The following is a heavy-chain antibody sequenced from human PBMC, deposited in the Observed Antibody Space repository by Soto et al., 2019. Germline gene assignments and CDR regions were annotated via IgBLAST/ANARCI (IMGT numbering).Heavy chain of an antibody. Sequence: QVQLQESGPGLVKPSQTLSLTCTVSGGSISSGDYYWSWIRQPPGKGLEWMGYIYYSGSTYYNPFLKSRVTTSVDTSKTQCSLTLSSVTAADTAVYYCARAGYSAKDVWGQGSTFTVSS. V-gene: IGHV4-30-4*01. CDR1: GGSISSGDYY. D-gene: IGHD1-1*01. CDR3: ARAGYSAKDV. CDR2: IYYSGST. J-gene: IGHJ6*02.